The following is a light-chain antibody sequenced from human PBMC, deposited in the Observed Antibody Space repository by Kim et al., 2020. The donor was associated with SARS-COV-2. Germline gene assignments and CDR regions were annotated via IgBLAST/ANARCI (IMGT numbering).Light chain of an antibody. Sequence: LSPGERATHSCRASQTVSKYLAWYQQKPGQAPRLLIYEASNRATGIPARFTGSGSGTDFTLTISSLEPEDFAVYYCQQRINWPPTFGQGTKVDIK. CDR2: EAS. CDR1: QTVSKY. CDR3: QQRINWPPT. J-gene: IGKJ1*01. V-gene: IGKV3-11*01.